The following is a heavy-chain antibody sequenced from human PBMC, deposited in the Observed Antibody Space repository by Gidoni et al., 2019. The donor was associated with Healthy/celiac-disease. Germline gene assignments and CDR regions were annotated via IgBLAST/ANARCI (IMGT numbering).Heavy chain of an antibody. CDR3: RYYDFWSGPTDY. CDR2: INHSGST. CDR1: VGSFSGYY. V-gene: IGHV4-34*01. Sequence: QVQLQQWGAGLLKPSATLSLTCAVYVGSFSGYYWSWIRQPPEKGLAWIGEINHSGSTNYNPTLKNRVTISVDTSKNQFSLKLSSVTAADTAVYYCRYYDFWSGPTDYWGQGTLVTVSS. D-gene: IGHD3-3*01. J-gene: IGHJ4*02.